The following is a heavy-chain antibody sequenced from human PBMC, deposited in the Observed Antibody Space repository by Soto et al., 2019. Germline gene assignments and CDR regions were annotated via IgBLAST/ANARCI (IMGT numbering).Heavy chain of an antibody. CDR1: GFTFSSYG. CDR3: ARDGGGNSSPDY. V-gene: IGHV3-33*01. CDR2: IWYDGSNK. D-gene: IGHD2-21*02. Sequence: QVQLVESGGGVVQPGRSLRLSCAASGFTFSSYGMHWVRQAPGKGLEWVAVIWYDGSNKYHADSVKGRFTISRDNSKNTLYLQMNSLRDEDTAVYYCARDGGGNSSPDYWGQGTLVTVSS. J-gene: IGHJ4*02.